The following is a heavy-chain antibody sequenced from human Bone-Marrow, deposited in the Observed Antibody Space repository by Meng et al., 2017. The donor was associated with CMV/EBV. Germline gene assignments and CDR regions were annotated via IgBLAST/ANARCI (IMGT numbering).Heavy chain of an antibody. CDR3: TKGYCSSTSCYSVYAFDI. CDR2: IRSKAYGGTT. D-gene: IGHD2-2*01. CDR1: GFTFGDYA. Sequence: GGSLRLSCTASGFTFGDYAMSWVRQAPGKGLEWVGFIRSKAYGGTTEYAASVKGRFTISRDDSKSIAYLQMNSLKTEDTAVYYCTKGYCSSTSCYSVYAFDIWGQGTMVTVSS. J-gene: IGHJ3*02. V-gene: IGHV3-49*04.